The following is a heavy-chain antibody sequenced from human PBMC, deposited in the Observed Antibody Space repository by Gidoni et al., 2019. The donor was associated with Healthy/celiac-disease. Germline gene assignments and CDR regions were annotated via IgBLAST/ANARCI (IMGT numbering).Heavy chain of an antibody. Sequence: QVQLVESGGGVVQPGRSLRLSCAASGFTFSSYAMHWVRQAPGTGLEWVSVISYDGSNKYYADSVKGRFTISRDNSKNTLYLQMNSLRAEDTAVYYCARDPYYYDNWGWFDPWGQGTLVTVSS. CDR3: ARDPYYYDNWGWFDP. CDR2: ISYDGSNK. V-gene: IGHV3-30*04. CDR1: GFTFSSYA. D-gene: IGHD3-22*01. J-gene: IGHJ5*02.